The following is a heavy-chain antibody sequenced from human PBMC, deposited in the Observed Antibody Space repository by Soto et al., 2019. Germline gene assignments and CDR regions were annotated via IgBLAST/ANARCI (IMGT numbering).Heavy chain of an antibody. D-gene: IGHD2-2*01. CDR2: ISGSGGST. J-gene: IGHJ4*02. CDR3: AKDWAGPCSSTSCYAFDY. V-gene: IGHV3-23*01. Sequence: GGSLRLSCAASGFTFSSYAMSWVRQAPGKGLEWVSAISGSGGSTYYADSVKGRFTISRDNSKNTLYLQMNSLRAEDTAVYYCAKDWAGPCSSTSCYAFDYWGQGTLVTVSS. CDR1: GFTFSSYA.